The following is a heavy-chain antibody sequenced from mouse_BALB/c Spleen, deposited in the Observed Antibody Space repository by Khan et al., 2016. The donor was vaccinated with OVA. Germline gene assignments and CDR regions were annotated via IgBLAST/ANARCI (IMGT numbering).Heavy chain of an antibody. CDR1: GYIFTSYW. D-gene: IGHD2-10*02. Sequence: QVQLKEPGAELVRPGATVKLSCKTSGYIFTSYWIHWVKQRSGQGLEWIARIYPGTGSTYYNEKFKGKATLTADKSSSTAYMQLSSLTSEASAVYFWARGGYDNHAMDYWGQGTSVTGSS. CDR3: ARGGYDNHAMDY. CDR2: IYPGTGST. V-gene: IGHV1-76*01. J-gene: IGHJ4*01.